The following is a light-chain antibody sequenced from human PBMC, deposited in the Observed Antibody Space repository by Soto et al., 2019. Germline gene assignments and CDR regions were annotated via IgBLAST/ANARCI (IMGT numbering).Light chain of an antibody. CDR2: AAS. CDR1: QSISRC. V-gene: IGKV1-39*01. J-gene: IGKJ3*01. CDR3: QQHYSTHST. Sequence: DIQMTQSPSTLSASVGDRVTITCRASQSISRCLSWYQQKPGKAPKLLIYAASSLQSGVPSRFSGSGSGTDLTLTISSMQPADVATSYCQQHYSTHSTFGPGTKVEIK.